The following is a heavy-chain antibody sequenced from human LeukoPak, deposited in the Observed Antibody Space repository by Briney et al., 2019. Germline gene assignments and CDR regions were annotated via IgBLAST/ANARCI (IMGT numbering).Heavy chain of an antibody. Sequence: GESLKISCKGSGYSFTSYWIGWVRQMPGKGLEWMGIIYPGDSDTRYSPSFQGQVTISADKSISTAYLQWSSLKASDTAMYYCARHGMGCSYGYPPGDYYYGMDVWGQGTTVTVSS. V-gene: IGHV5-51*01. CDR2: IYPGDSDT. J-gene: IGHJ6*02. CDR1: GYSFTSYW. D-gene: IGHD5-18*01. CDR3: ARHGMGCSYGYPPGDYYYGMDV.